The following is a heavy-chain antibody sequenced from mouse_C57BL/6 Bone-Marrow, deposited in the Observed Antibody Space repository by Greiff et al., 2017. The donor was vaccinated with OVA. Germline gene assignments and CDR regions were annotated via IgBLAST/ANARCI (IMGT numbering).Heavy chain of an antibody. CDR3: ARGGYGNYER. CDR1: GYSITSGYY. CDR2: ISYDGSN. V-gene: IGHV3-6*01. Sequence: EVQLKESGPGLVKPSQSLSLTCSVTGYSITSGYYWNWIRQFPGNKLEWMGYISYDGSNNYNPSLKNRISITRDTSKNQFFLKLNSVTTEDTATYYCARGGYGNYERWGQGTLVTVSA. D-gene: IGHD2-1*01. J-gene: IGHJ3*02.